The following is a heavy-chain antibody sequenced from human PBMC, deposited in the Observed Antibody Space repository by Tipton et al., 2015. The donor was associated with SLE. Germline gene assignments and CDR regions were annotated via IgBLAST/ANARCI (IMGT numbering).Heavy chain of an antibody. D-gene: IGHD3-10*01. CDR1: GFTLSSYA. CDR2: IYSGGNT. CDR3: AKSSTGGSGVYYYCGMDV. V-gene: IGHV3-23*03. J-gene: IGHJ6*02. Sequence: SLRLSCAASGFTLSSYAMSWVRQAPGKGLEWVSVIYSGGNTKHADSVKGQFTISRDNSKNTLYLQMNSLRAEDTAVYYCAKSSTGGSGVYYYCGMDVWGQGTTVTVSS.